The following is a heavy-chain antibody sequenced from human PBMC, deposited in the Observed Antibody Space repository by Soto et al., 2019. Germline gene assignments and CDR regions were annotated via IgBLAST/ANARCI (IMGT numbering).Heavy chain of an antibody. Sequence: GASVKVSCKASGYTFTSYGISWVRQAPGQGLEWMGWISAYNGNTNYAQKLQGRVTMTTDTSTSTAYMELRSLRSDDTAVYYCARGPRWDSSGYYFYFDYWGQGTLVTVSS. J-gene: IGHJ4*02. V-gene: IGHV1-18*04. CDR3: ARGPRWDSSGYYFYFDY. D-gene: IGHD3-22*01. CDR2: ISAYNGNT. CDR1: GYTFTSYG.